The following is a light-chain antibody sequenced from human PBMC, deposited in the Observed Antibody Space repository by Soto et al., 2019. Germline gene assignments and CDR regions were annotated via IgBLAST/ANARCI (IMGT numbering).Light chain of an antibody. J-gene: IGLJ1*01. Sequence: QSVPTQPASVSGSPGQSITISCTGTSRDVGSYNLVSWYQQHPGKAPKLMIYEGSKRPSGVSNRFSGSKSGNTASLTISGLHAEDEADYYCCSYAVTSYVFGTGTKLTVL. V-gene: IGLV2-23*01. CDR1: SRDVGSYNL. CDR2: EGS. CDR3: CSYAVTSYV.